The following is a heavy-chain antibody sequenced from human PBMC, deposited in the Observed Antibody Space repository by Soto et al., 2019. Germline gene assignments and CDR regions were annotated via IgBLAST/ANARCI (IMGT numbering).Heavy chain of an antibody. CDR2: ISGGGSTT. V-gene: IGHV3-23*01. CDR1: GFTSSSYA. CDR3: AKDSVIIPIGWFDP. Sequence: EVQLLESGGGLVQPGGSLRLSCAASGFTSSSYAMNWVRQAPGKGLEWVSAISGGGSTTYYADSVKGRFTISRDDSKNTLYLQMNSLRDEDTAVYYCAKDSVIIPIGWFDPWGQGTLVTVSS. D-gene: IGHD3-16*01. J-gene: IGHJ5*02.